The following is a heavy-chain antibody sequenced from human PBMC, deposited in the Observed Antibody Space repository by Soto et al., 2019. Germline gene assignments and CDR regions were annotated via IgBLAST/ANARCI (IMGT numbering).Heavy chain of an antibody. CDR2: IYYSGST. CDR3: ARAQGSGFLVS. V-gene: IGHV4-30-4*01. Sequence: PSETLSLTCTVSGGSMSSGDYYWSWIRQPPGKGLEWIGYIYYSGSTYYNPSLKSRVTISVDTSKNQFSLKLSSVTAADTAVYYCARAQGSGFLVSWGQGTLVTVSS. CDR1: GGSMSSGDYY. D-gene: IGHD3-10*01. J-gene: IGHJ4*02.